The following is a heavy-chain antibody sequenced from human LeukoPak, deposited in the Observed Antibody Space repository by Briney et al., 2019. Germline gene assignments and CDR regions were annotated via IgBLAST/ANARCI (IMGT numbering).Heavy chain of an antibody. CDR2: ISYSGHT. Sequence: SSETLSLTCAVYGGSFSGYYWSWIRQPPGKGVEWIAYISYSGHTNSNASLKSRVTISVDTSKNQISLKLSSVTAADTAVYYCARHGYDTGNYLAHFDYWGQGTLVTVSS. CDR3: ARHGYDTGNYLAHFDY. V-gene: IGHV4-59*08. D-gene: IGHD4-11*01. CDR1: GGSFSGYY. J-gene: IGHJ4*02.